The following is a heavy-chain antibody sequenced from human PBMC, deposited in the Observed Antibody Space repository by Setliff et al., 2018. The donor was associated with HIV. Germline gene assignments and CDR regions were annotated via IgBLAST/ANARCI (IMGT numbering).Heavy chain of an antibody. J-gene: IGHJ4*02. V-gene: IGHV1-46*01. Sequence: SVKVSCKASGYTFTNYFMHWVRQAPGQGLEWMGIIDPSGGSTTYAQKFQGRLTMTRDTSTSTVYMELSSLRSEDTAVYYCARDRTHRSGWYGYFEYWGQGTLVTVSS. D-gene: IGHD6-19*01. CDR3: ARDRTHRSGWYGYFEY. CDR2: IDPSGGST. CDR1: GYTFTNYF.